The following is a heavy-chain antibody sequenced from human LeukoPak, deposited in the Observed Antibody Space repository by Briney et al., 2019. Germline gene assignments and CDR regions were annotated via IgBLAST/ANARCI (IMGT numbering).Heavy chain of an antibody. V-gene: IGHV4-4*07. Sequence: SETLSLTCTVSGGSISSYYWSWIRQPAGRGLEWIGRIYTSGSTNYNPSLESRVTMSVDTSKNQFSLRLSSVTAADTAVYYCARYCRSTNCYHWYFDLWGHGTLVTVSS. J-gene: IGHJ2*01. CDR3: ARYCRSTNCYHWYFDL. CDR2: IYTSGST. D-gene: IGHD2-2*01. CDR1: GGSISSYY.